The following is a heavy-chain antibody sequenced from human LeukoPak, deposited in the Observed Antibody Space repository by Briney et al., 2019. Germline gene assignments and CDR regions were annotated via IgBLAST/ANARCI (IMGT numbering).Heavy chain of an antibody. V-gene: IGHV3-13*01. CDR3: AKPARTDAFDI. J-gene: IGHJ3*02. CDR1: GFTFGSYD. CDR2: IGTAGDT. Sequence: GGSLRLSCAASGFTFGSYDMHWVRQATGKGLEWVSAIGTAGDTYYPDSVKGRFTISRDNTKNTLYLQMNSLRAEDTAVYYCAKPARTDAFDIWGQGTMITVSS. D-gene: IGHD1-14*01.